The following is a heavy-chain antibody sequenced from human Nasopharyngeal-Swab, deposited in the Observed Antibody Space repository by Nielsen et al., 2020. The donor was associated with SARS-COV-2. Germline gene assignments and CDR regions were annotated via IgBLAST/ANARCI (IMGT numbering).Heavy chain of an antibody. J-gene: IGHJ3*02. CDR3: ARDSYRDAFDI. V-gene: IGHV4-59*13. Sequence: SETLSLTCTVSGGSISSYYWNWIRQPPGKGLEWIGYVHFLGSTDYKPPLKSRVTISLDTSNYQFSLRLSSVTAADTAVYYCARDSYRDAFDIWGQGTMATVSS. CDR1: GGSISSYY. CDR2: VHFLGST.